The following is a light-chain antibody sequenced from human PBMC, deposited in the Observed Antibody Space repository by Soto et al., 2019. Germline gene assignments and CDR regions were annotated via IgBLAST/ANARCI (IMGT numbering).Light chain of an antibody. CDR1: SSDVGSFNR. Sequence: QSALTQPPSVSGSPGQSVAISCTGTSSDVGSFNRVSWYQQPPGTAPKLLIYEVSSRPSGVPDRFSGSKSGNTASLTISGLQAEDEADYYCNSYTSISTYVFGTGTQLTVL. V-gene: IGLV2-18*02. CDR3: NSYTSISTYV. CDR2: EVS. J-gene: IGLJ7*01.